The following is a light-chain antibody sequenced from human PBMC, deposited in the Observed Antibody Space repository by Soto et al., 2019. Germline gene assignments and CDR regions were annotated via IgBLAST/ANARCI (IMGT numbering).Light chain of an antibody. CDR1: QSVSSN. CDR2: GAS. CDR3: QQYYNWWT. Sequence: EVVITRSRASRSGSEWESATLSYRDSQSVSSNLAGYQPKRGQAPRXLIYGASTSATGTPARFSGSGSGTEISLTISFMQSEDFAVAYCQQYYNWWTFGRGTKVDIK. J-gene: IGKJ1*01. V-gene: IGKV3-15*01.